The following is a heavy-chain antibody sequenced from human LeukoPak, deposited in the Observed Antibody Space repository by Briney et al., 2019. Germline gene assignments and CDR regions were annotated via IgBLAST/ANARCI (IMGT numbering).Heavy chain of an antibody. CDR2: INHSGST. V-gene: IGHV4-34*01. Sequence: SETLSLTCAVYGGSFSGYYWSWIRQPPGKGLEWIGEINHSGSTNYNPSLKSRVTISVDTSKNQFSLKLSSVTAADTAVYYCARQGTNDYAFDIWAKGQWSPSLQ. J-gene: IGHJ3*02. D-gene: IGHD3-3*01. CDR3: ARQGTNDYAFDI. CDR1: GGSFSGYY.